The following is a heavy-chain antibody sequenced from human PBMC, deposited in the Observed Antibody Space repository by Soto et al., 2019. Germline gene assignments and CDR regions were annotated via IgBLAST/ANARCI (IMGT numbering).Heavy chain of an antibody. Sequence: GGSLRLSCAASGFTFSSYAMSWVRQAPGKGLEWVSAISGGGGSTYNADSVKGRFTISRDNSKNTLYLEMNSLRAEDTAIYYCAKNGETNYYYYMDVWGKGTTVTAP. CDR2: ISGGGGST. CDR1: GFTFSSYA. D-gene: IGHD4-17*01. V-gene: IGHV3-23*01. J-gene: IGHJ6*03. CDR3: AKNGETNYYYYMDV.